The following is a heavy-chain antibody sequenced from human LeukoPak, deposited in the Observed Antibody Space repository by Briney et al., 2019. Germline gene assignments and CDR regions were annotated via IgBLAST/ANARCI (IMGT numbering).Heavy chain of an antibody. Sequence: PSETLSLTCTVSGGSISSSSYYWGWIRQPPGKGLEWIVSLYYSGSTHYNPSLKSRVTISVDTSKNQFSLKLSSVTAADTAVYYCANSANYGGNSGFFDYWGQGTLVTVSS. CDR1: GGSISSSSYY. CDR2: LYYSGST. CDR3: ANSANYGGNSGFFDY. J-gene: IGHJ4*02. V-gene: IGHV4-39*01. D-gene: IGHD4-23*01.